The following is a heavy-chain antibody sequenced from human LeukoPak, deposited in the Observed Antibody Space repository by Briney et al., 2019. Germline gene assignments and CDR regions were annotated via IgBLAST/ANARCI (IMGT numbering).Heavy chain of an antibody. Sequence: TGGSLRLSCAPSGFSLINCDMHWVRQTPGKGLEWVAFIHYDGREKYYPDPLKGRFTISRDNSKNTLYLQMNSLRGEDTAVYYCARNRVGFYYADAFDMWGQGTMVTVSS. CDR2: IHYDGREK. CDR1: GFSLINCD. J-gene: IGHJ3*02. V-gene: IGHV3-30*02. CDR3: ARNRVGFYYADAFDM. D-gene: IGHD5-24*01.